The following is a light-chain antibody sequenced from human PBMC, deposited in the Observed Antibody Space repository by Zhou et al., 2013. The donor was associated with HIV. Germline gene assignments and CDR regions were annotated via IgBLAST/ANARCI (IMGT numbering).Light chain of an antibody. CDR2: AAS. V-gene: IGKV1-12*01. CDR1: QGISTY. J-gene: IGKJ3*01. Sequence: DIQMTQSPSSLSASVGDRVTITCRASQGISTYLAWYQQKPGQVPNLLIYAASSLQSGVPSRFSGSGSGTDFTLTISSLQPEDFATYYCQQANSFPLTFGPGTKVDIK. CDR3: QQANSFPLT.